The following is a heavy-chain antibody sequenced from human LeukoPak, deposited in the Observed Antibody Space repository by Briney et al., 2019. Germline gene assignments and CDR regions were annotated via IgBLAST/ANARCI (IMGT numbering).Heavy chain of an antibody. D-gene: IGHD6-13*01. J-gene: IGHJ4*02. CDR1: GFTFSSYG. CDR2: IWYDGSNK. CDR3: ARDRAAAYFDY. V-gene: IGHV3-33*01. Sequence: PGGSLRLSCAASGFTFSSYGMHWVRQAPGKGLEWVAAIWYDGSNKYYADSVKGRFTISRDNSKNTLYLQMNSLRAEDTAVYYCARDRAAAYFDYWGQGTLVTVSS.